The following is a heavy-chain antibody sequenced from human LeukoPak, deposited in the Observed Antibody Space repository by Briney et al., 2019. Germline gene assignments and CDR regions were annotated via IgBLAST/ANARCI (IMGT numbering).Heavy chain of an antibody. V-gene: IGHV4-34*01. CDR1: GGSFSGYY. J-gene: IGHJ4*02. D-gene: IGHD1-26*01. CDR3: ARLRVGPDY. CDR2: INHSGST. Sequence: IPSETLSLTCAVYGGSFSGYYWSWIRQPPGKGLEWIGEINHSGSTNYNPSLKSRVTISVDTSKNQFSLKLSSVTAADTAVYYCARLRVGPDYWGQGTLVTVSS.